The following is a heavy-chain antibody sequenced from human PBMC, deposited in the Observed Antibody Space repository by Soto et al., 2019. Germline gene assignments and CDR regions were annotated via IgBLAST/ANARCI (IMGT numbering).Heavy chain of an antibody. Sequence: ASVKVSCKASGYTFTSYAMHWVRQAPGQRLEWMGWINAGNGKTKYSQKFQGRVTITRDTSASTAYMELSSLRSEDTAVYYCASEAIAAAAVYGMDVWGHGTTVTVSS. CDR1: GYTFTSYA. J-gene: IGHJ6*02. CDR2: INAGNGKT. CDR3: ASEAIAAAAVYGMDV. D-gene: IGHD6-13*01. V-gene: IGHV1-3*01.